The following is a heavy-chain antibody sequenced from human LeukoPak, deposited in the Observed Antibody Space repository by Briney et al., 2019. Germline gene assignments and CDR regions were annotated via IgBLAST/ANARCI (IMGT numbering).Heavy chain of an antibody. Sequence: GGSLRLSCAASGFTFYTYWMSWVRQAPGKGLEWVANIKEDGSERYYVDSVKGRFTISRDNAKNSLYLQMNSLRAEDTAVYYCARASLYCGGDCYGLWGQGTMVTVSS. CDR2: IKEDGSER. D-gene: IGHD2-21*02. J-gene: IGHJ3*01. V-gene: IGHV3-7*01. CDR1: GFTFYTYW. CDR3: ARASLYCGGDCYGL.